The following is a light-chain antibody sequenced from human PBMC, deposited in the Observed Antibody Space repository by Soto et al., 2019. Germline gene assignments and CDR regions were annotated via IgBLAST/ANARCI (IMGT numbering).Light chain of an antibody. V-gene: IGKV3-11*01. CDR2: DAS. J-gene: IGKJ5*01. CDR1: QSVSSY. CDR3: QQRSNWPPIT. Sequence: PGETATLSCSASQSVSSYLAWYQQKPGQAPRLLIYDASNRATGIPARFSGSGSGTDFTLTISSLEPEDFAVYYCQQRSNWPPITFGQGTRLEIK.